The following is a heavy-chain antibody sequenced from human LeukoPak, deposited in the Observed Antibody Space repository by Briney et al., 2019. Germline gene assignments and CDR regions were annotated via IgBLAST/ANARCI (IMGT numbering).Heavy chain of an antibody. Sequence: GGSLRLSCAASGFTFSNHWMSWVRQAPGKGLEWVANIKQDGSEKYYVDSVKGRFTISRDNAKNSLYLQMNSLRAEDTAVYYCASDRDYYDSSGYLFDYWGQGTLVTVSS. CDR1: GFTFSNHW. V-gene: IGHV3-7*01. D-gene: IGHD3-22*01. CDR3: ASDRDYYDSSGYLFDY. CDR2: IKQDGSEK. J-gene: IGHJ4*02.